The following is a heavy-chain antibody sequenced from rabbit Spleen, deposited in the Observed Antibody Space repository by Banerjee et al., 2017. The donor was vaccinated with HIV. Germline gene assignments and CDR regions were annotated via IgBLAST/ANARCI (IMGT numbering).Heavy chain of an antibody. Sequence: QSLEESGGDLVKPGASLTLTCTASGFSFNNNYYMCWVRQAPGKGLEWIACIYGGSSGSTYYASWAKCRFTISKTSSTTVTLQMTSLTAADTATYFCARTSSDDLTYFNLWGPGTLVTVS. CDR3: ARTSSDDLTYFNL. CDR1: GFSFNNNYY. D-gene: IGHD1-1*01. V-gene: IGHV1S40*01. J-gene: IGHJ4*01. CDR2: IYGGSSGST.